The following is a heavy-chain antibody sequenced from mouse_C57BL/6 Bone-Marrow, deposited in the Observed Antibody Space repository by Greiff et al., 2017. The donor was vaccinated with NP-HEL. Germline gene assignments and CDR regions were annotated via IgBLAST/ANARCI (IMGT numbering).Heavy chain of an antibody. J-gene: IGHJ2*01. V-gene: IGHV5-16*01. Sequence: EVKLMESEGGLVQPGSSMKLSCTASGFTFSDYYMAWVRQVPEKGLEWVANINYDGSSTYYLDSLKSRFIISRDNAKNILYLQMSSLKSEDTATYYCARDRATGDFDYWGQGTTLTVSS. CDR2: INYDGSST. CDR1: GFTFSDYY. D-gene: IGHD3-1*01. CDR3: ARDRATGDFDY.